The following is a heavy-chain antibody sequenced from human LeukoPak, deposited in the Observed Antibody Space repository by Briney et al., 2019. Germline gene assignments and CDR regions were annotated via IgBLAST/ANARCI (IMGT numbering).Heavy chain of an antibody. Sequence: SETLSLTCTVSGGSISSYYWSWIRQPPRKGLEWIGYIYYSGSTNYNPSLKSRVTISVDTSKNQFSLKLSSVTAADTAVYYCARGGAAAVFGAWGQGTLVTVSS. CDR1: GGSISSYY. V-gene: IGHV4-59*01. CDR3: ARGGAAAVFGA. J-gene: IGHJ5*02. CDR2: IYYSGST. D-gene: IGHD6-13*01.